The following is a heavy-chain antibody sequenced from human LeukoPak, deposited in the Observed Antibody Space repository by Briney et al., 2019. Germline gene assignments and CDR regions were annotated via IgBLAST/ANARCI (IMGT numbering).Heavy chain of an antibody. J-gene: IGHJ3*01. D-gene: IGHD3-16*02. CDR3: ARDYRVSLSDTSPDYAFDV. V-gene: IGHV4-61*02. Sequence: SETLSLTCTVYGGSISSGSYYWSWIRQPAGKGLEWIGRIYTSGSTNYNPSLKSRVTISVDTSKNLFSLRLTSVTAADTAVYYCARDYRVSLSDTSPDYAFDVWGQGTVVTVSS. CDR2: IYTSGST. CDR1: GGSISSGSYY.